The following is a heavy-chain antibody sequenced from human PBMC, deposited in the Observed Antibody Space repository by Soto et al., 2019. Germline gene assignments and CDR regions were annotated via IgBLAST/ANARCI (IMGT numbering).Heavy chain of an antibody. CDR2: ISGSGGTT. CDR3: VKDRPAVAPPGYYYGMDV. J-gene: IGHJ6*02. Sequence: LRLSCVGSGFTFSNYAMTWVRQAPGKGLEWVSTISGSGGTTYYTDSVKGRFTISRDNSKSTLYLRMNSLRADDTAVYYCVKDRPAVAPPGYYYGMDVWGQGTTVTVSS. V-gene: IGHV3-23*01. CDR1: GFTFSNYA. D-gene: IGHD6-19*01.